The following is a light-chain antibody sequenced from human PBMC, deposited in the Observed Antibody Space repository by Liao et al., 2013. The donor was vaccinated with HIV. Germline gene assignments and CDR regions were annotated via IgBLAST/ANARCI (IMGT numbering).Light chain of an antibody. Sequence: SYELTQPPSVSVSPGQTASITCSGDKLGDKYACWYQQKPGQSPVLVIYQDNKRPSGIPERFSGSNSGNTATLTISRVEAGDEADYYCQVWDSSSAHVVFGGRVPSLTVL. J-gene: IGLJ2*01. CDR2: QDN. V-gene: IGLV3-1*01. CDR3: QVWDSSSAHVV. CDR1: KLGDKY.